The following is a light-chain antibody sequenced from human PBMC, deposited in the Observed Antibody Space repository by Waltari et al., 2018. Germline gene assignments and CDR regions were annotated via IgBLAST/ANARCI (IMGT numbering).Light chain of an antibody. J-gene: IGLJ3*02. V-gene: IGLV2-14*03. CDR2: EVG. CDR1: SSDVGGFEY. CDR3: CSFSTTDTVV. Sequence: QSALTQPASVSGSPGQPTTISCTGTSSDVGGFEYVSWYQQHPGQAPKLILYEVGNRPSGVSPRFSGSKSGNTASLTISGLQAEDEAKYFCCSFSTTDTVVFGGGTTVTVL.